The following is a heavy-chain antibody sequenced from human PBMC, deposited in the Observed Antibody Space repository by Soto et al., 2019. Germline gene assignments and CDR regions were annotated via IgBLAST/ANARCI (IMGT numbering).Heavy chain of an antibody. J-gene: IGHJ4*02. CDR2: IHYSGST. CDR3: ARQYDFWSGYRYFDY. Sequence: LTGTRPVGTICSYYWSSIRQNPGKGLEWNGYIHYSGSTNYSPSLKRRVTISVDTSKNQFSLKLSSVTAADTAVYYCARQYDFWSGYRYFDYRGQGTLVTVSS. CDR1: VGTICSYY. V-gene: IGHV4-59*08. D-gene: IGHD3-3*01.